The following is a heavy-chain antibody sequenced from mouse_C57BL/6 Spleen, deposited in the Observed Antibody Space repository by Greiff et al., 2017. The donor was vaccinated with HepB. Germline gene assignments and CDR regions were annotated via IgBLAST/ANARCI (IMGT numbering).Heavy chain of an antibody. CDR3: ARGRGNYGYFDY. D-gene: IGHD2-1*01. CDR1: GYTFTTYP. V-gene: IGHV1-47*01. Sequence: VQWVESGAELVKPGASVKMSCKASGYTFTTYPIEWMKQNHGKSLEWIGNFHPYNDDTKYNEKFKGKATLTVEKSSSTVYLELSRLTSDDSAVYYCARGRGNYGYFDYWGQGTTLTVSS. J-gene: IGHJ2*01. CDR2: FHPYNDDT.